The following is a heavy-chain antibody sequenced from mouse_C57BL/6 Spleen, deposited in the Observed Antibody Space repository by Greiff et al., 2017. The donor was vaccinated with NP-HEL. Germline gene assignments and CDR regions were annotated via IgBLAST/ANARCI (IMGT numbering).Heavy chain of an antibody. CDR1: GFTFSSYG. CDR2: ISSGGSYT. CDR3: ARLTGNY. J-gene: IGHJ4*01. V-gene: IGHV5-6*01. Sequence: DVQLVESGGDLVKPGGSLKLSCAASGFTFSSYGMSWVRQTPDKRLEWVATISSGGSYTYYPDSVKGRFTISRDNAKNTLYLQMSSLKSEDTAMYYCARLTGNYWGQGTSVTVSS. D-gene: IGHD4-1*01.